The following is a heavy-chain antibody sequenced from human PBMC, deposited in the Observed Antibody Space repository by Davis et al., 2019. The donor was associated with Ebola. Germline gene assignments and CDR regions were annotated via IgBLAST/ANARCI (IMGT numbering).Heavy chain of an antibody. Sequence: GGSLRLSCAASGFTFSSYSMNWVRQAPGKGLEWVSYISSSSSTIYYADSVKGRFTISRDNAKNSLYLQMNSLRDEDTAVYYCARDIRDIVVVVAATRMDVWGQGTTVTVSS. J-gene: IGHJ6*02. CDR3: ARDIRDIVVVVAATRMDV. CDR2: ISSSSSTI. CDR1: GFTFSSYS. V-gene: IGHV3-48*02. D-gene: IGHD2-15*01.